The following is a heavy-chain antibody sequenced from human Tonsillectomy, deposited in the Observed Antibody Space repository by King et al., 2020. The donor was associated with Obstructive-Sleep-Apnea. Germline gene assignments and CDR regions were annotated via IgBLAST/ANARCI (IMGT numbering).Heavy chain of an antibody. Sequence: VQLVESGGGVVQPGGSLRLSCAASGLILSSYGMHWVRQAPGKGLEWVAFIRYDGSNEYYADSVKGRFTISRDNSKNTLHLQMNSVRAEDTAVYYCAKDPTRNPYLFGDYTSGYWGQGTLVTVSS. CDR2: IRYDGSNE. V-gene: IGHV3-30*02. J-gene: IGHJ4*02. CDR3: AKDPTRNPYLFGDYTSGY. CDR1: GLILSSYG. D-gene: IGHD3-10*01.